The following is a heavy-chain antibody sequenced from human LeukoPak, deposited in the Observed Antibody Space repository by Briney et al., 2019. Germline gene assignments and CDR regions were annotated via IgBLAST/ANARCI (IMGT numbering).Heavy chain of an antibody. J-gene: IGHJ4*02. Sequence: GGSLRLSCAASGFTFRSYWMSWVRQAPGKGLEWVANIKQDGSEKYYVDSVKGRFTISRDNAKNSLYLQMSSLRAEDTAVYFCARGQTTVTNWGQGTLVTVSS. D-gene: IGHD4-17*01. CDR1: GFTFRSYW. CDR3: ARGQTTVTN. V-gene: IGHV3-7*03. CDR2: IKQDGSEK.